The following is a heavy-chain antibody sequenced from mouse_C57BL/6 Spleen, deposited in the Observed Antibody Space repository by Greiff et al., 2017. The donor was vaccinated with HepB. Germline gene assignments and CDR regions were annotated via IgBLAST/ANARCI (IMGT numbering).Heavy chain of an antibody. V-gene: IGHV1-15*01. Sequence: VKLMESGAELVRPGASVTLSCKASGYTFTDYEMHWVKQTPVHGLEWIGAIDPETGGTAYNQKFKGKAILTADKSSSTAYMELRSLTSEDSAVYYCTRRGNWVDYWGQGTTLTVSS. CDR2: IDPETGGT. D-gene: IGHD4-1*01. J-gene: IGHJ2*01. CDR3: TRRGNWVDY. CDR1: GYTFTDYE.